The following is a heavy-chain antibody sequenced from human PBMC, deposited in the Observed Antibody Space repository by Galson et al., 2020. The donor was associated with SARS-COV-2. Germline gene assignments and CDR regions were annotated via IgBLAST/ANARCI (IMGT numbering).Heavy chain of an antibody. D-gene: IGHD6-19*01. CDR3: VKGEGGSSGWWYDYCMDV. CDR1: GFTFSSYG. J-gene: IGHJ6*02. Sequence: GGSLRLSCEASGFTFSSYGMHWVRQSAGRGLEWVAVTSRDGRNKYSVDPVKGRFTISRDNSKNTVYLQMNSLRAEDTAVYYCVKGEGGSSGWWYDYCMDVWGRGTTVIVSS. V-gene: IGHV3-30*18. CDR2: TSRDGRNK.